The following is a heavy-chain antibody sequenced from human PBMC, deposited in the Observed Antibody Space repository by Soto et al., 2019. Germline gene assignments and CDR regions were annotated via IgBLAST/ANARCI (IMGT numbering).Heavy chain of an antibody. D-gene: IGHD3-16*01. CDR3: VRDGATVGRGDP. V-gene: IGHV1-18*01. J-gene: IGHJ5*02. Sequence: QIQLVQSGTEVKKPGASVKVSCKASGYTFINYGLTWVRQAPGQGLEWVGWIRPYNGETEYAQKFQGRVIMTTDTSTTTAFMELRSLRSDDTAFYYCVRDGATVGRGDPWGQGTLVTVSS. CDR1: GYTFINYG. CDR2: IRPYNGET.